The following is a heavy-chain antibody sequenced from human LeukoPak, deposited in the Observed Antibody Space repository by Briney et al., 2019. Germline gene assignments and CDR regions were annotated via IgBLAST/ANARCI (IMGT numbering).Heavy chain of an antibody. CDR2: ISYHGSNQ. V-gene: IGHV3-30*18. D-gene: IGHD1-1*01. Sequence: GGSLRLSCAASAFIFKDYAMHWVRQPPGKGLEWVAVISYHGSNQYYIDSVKGRFTISRDNSKDTVYLQMNSLRPDDTAVYYCAKGFSAGTVDYWGQGTLVTVSS. J-gene: IGHJ4*02. CDR1: AFIFKDYA. CDR3: AKGFSAGTVDY.